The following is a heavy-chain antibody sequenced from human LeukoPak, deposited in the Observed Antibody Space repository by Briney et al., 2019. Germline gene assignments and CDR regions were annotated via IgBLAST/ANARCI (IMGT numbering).Heavy chain of an antibody. CDR1: GGSISNGDHY. D-gene: IGHD3-22*01. J-gene: IGHJ4*02. CDR2: IYYCGST. CDR3: ARDAYYYDSSGYYYSFDY. V-gene: IGHV4-31*03. Sequence: SETLSLTCTVSGGSISNGDHYWSWIRQHPGKGLEWIGYIYYCGSTYYNPSLKSRVTISVDTSKNQFSLKLSSVTAADTAVYYCARDAYYYDSSGYYYSFDYWGQGTLVTVSS.